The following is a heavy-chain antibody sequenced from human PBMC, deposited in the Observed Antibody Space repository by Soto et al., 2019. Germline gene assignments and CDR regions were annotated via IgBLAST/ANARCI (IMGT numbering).Heavy chain of an antibody. D-gene: IGHD6-19*01. CDR3: AAGGSASGWYKYYYYYYVMDV. Sequence: GASVKVSCKASGFTFTSSAVQWVRQARGQRLEWIGWIVVGSGNTNYAQKFQERVTITRDMSTSTAYMELSSLRSEDTAVYYCAAGGSASGWYKYYYYYYVMDVWGQGTTVTVSS. CDR1: GFTFTSSA. J-gene: IGHJ6*02. V-gene: IGHV1-58*01. CDR2: IVVGSGNT.